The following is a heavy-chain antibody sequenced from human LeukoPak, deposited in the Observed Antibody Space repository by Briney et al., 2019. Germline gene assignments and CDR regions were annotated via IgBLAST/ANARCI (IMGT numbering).Heavy chain of an antibody. J-gene: IGHJ6*04. CDR1: GGSINSAGYY. V-gene: IGHV4-31*03. CDR3: ARGYSGSPYYFSMDV. CDR2: IYYSGNT. Sequence: SQTLSLTCTVSGGSINSAGYYWTWIRQHPGKGLEWIGYIYYSGNTYYNPSLKNRLTISVDMSKNQFPLKLSSVTAADTAVFYCARGYSGSPYYFSMDVWGKGTTVTVSS. D-gene: IGHD5-12*01.